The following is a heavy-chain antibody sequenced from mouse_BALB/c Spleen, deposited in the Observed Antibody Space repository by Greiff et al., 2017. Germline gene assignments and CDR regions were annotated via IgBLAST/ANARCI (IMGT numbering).Heavy chain of an antibody. D-gene: IGHD2-1*01. CDR3: RSSDGNYGGMDY. V-gene: IGHV1-87*01. CDR1: GFTFTSYW. CDR2: IYPGDGDT. J-gene: IGHJ4*01. Sequence: QVQLQQSGAELARPGASVTLSCKASGFTFTSYWMQWVKQRPGQGLEWIGAIYPGDGDTRYTQKFTGQATLTADNSSSTAYMQLSSLASEDAAVYYGRSSDGNYGGMDYWGQGTSVTVAA.